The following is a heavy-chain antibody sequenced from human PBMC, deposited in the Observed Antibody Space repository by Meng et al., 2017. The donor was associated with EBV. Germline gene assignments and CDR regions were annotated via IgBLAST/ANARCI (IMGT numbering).Heavy chain of an antibody. D-gene: IGHD1/OR15-1a*01. CDR2: IIPAGGNT. V-gene: IGHV1-46*01. J-gene: IGHJ4*02. Sequence: QLVQAGAELKKPGSSVKVSCKASGYTFTSYNLHWVRQAPGQGLECMGIIIPAGGNTNYAQKFRGRFTMTRDTSTSTVYMDLSILTSEDTAVYYCVRELVGGTFDYWGQGTLVTVSS. CDR3: VRELVGGTFDY. CDR1: GYTFTSYN.